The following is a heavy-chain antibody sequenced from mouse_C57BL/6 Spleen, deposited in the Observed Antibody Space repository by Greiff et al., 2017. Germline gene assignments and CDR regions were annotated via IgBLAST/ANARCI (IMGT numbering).Heavy chain of an antibody. D-gene: IGHD1-1*01. CDR3: ARDEDCDGSSYYFDY. CDR2: ISDGGSYT. CDR1: GFTFSSYA. Sequence: EVMLVESGGGLVKPGGSLKLSCAASGFTFSSYAMSWVRQTPEKRLEWVATISDGGSYTYYPDNVKGRFTISRDNAKNNLYLQMSHLKSEDTAMYYGARDEDCDGSSYYFDYWGQGTTLTVSS. V-gene: IGHV5-4*01. J-gene: IGHJ2*01.